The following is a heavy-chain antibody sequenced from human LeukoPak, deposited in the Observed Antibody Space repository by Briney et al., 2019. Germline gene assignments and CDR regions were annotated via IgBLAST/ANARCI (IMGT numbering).Heavy chain of an antibody. J-gene: IGHJ4*02. CDR3: ARGVLGGSIVGATRVFDY. D-gene: IGHD1-26*01. Sequence: SETLSLTCTVSGGSISSYYWRWIRQPPGKGLEWIGYIYYSGSTNYNPSLKSRVTISVDTSKNQFSLKLSSVTAADTAVYYCARGVLGGSIVGATRVFDYWGQGTLVTVSS. V-gene: IGHV4-59*01. CDR1: GGSISSYY. CDR2: IYYSGST.